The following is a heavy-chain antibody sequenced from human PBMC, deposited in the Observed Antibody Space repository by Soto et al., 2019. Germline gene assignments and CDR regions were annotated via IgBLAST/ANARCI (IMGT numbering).Heavy chain of an antibody. D-gene: IGHD2-2*02. Sequence: GVSLRLSCAASGFTFSSYAMHWVRQAPGKGLEWVAVISYDGSNKYYADSVKRRFTISRDNSKNTLYLQMNSLRAEDTAVYYCAREPHGYCSSTSCYTDPIINLGDFDYWGQGTLVTVSS. CDR2: ISYDGSNK. V-gene: IGHV3-30-3*01. CDR1: GFTFSSYA. J-gene: IGHJ4*02. CDR3: AREPHGYCSSTSCYTDPIINLGDFDY.